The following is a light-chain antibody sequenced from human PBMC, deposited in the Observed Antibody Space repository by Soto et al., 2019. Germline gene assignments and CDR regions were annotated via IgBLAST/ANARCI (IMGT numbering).Light chain of an antibody. CDR2: DAS. CDR3: QQYNNWPPGAT. CDR1: QSVSSY. Sequence: EIVLTQSPATLSLSPGERATLSCRASQSVSSYLAWYQQKPGQAPRLLIYDASNRATGIPARFSGSGSDKEFTLTISSLQSEDFAVYYCQQYNNWPPGATFGPGTKVEIK. V-gene: IGKV3-11*01. J-gene: IGKJ3*01.